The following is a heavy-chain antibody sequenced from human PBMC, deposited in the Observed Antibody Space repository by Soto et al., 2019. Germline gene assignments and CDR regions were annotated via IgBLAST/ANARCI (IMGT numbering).Heavy chain of an antibody. J-gene: IGHJ4*02. CDR3: AGNSGTYSFDY. Sequence: QVQLQESGPGRVKPSGTLSLTCAVSGGFISGSNWWSWVRQPPGKGLEWIGEIYHSGITNYNPSLKRRVTISVDKSKTQFSLNLSSVTAADTAVYYCAGNSGTYSFDYWGQGTLVTVSS. D-gene: IGHD1-26*01. CDR2: IYHSGIT. V-gene: IGHV4-4*02. CDR1: GGFISGSNW.